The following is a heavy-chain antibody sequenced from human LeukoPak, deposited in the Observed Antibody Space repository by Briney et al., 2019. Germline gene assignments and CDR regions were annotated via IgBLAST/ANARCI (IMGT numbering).Heavy chain of an antibody. D-gene: IGHD2-21*01. CDR3: ARAPVTSCRGAYCYPFDY. CDR2: IRSKAYNYAT. V-gene: IGHV3-73*01. J-gene: IGHJ4*02. CDR1: GFTFSGSP. Sequence: PGGSLRLSCAASGFTFSGSPMHWVRQASGKGLEWIGRIRSKAYNYATAYTASVKGRFTISRDDSENTAYLQMNSLKTEDTAVYYCARAPVTSCRGAYCYPFDYWGQGTLVTVSS.